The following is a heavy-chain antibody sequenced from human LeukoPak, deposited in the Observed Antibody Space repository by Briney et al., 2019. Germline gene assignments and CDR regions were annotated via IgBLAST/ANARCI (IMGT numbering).Heavy chain of an antibody. CDR2: IYDSGTT. V-gene: IGHV4-59*08. CDR1: GGSISSHC. Sequence: PSETLSLTCTVSGGSISSHCWNWIRQPPGKGLEWIGYIYDSGTTNYNPSLKSRVIISVDTSKNQFSLKLCSVTAADTAVYYCARQNYYDGSGLFDYWGQGTLVTVSS. CDR3: ARQNYYDGSGLFDY. D-gene: IGHD3-22*01. J-gene: IGHJ4*02.